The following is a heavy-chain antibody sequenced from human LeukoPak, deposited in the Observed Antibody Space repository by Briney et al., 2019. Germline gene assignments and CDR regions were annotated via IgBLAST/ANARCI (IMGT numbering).Heavy chain of an antibody. J-gene: IGHJ4*02. CDR2: ISWDGGS. Sequence: GGSLRLSCAASGFTFDDYAMHWVRQAPGKGLEWVSLISWDGGSSYADSVKGRFTISRDNSKNSLYLQMNSLRAEDTALYYCARRRDLYSGSYYPFDYWGQGTLVTVSS. D-gene: IGHD1-26*01. CDR3: ARRRDLYSGSYYPFDY. V-gene: IGHV3-43D*03. CDR1: GFTFDDYA.